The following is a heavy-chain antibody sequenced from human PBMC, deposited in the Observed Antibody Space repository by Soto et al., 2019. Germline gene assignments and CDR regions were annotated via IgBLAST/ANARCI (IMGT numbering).Heavy chain of an antibody. CDR3: ARGGGIAAAGKLYYYYGMDV. CDR2: IIPIFGTA. Sequence: KVSCKASGGTFSSYAISWVRQAPGQGLEWMGGIIPIFGTANYAQKFQGRVTITADESTSTAYMELSSLRSEDTAVYYCARGGGIAAAGKLYYYYGMDVWGQGTTVTVSS. J-gene: IGHJ6*02. V-gene: IGHV1-69*01. D-gene: IGHD6-13*01. CDR1: GGTFSSYA.